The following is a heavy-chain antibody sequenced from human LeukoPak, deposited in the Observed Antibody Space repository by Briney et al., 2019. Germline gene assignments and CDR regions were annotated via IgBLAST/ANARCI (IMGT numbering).Heavy chain of an antibody. D-gene: IGHD1-7*01. CDR1: GYTFTSYD. Sequence: ASVKVSCKASGYTFTSYDINWVRQATGQGLEWMGWMNPNTGNTGYAQKFQGRVTVTRSTSISTAYMELSSLRYEDTAVYYCARGRPNGVLWGTQNWFDPWGQGTLVTVSS. J-gene: IGHJ5*02. V-gene: IGHV1-8*01. CDR2: MNPNTGNT. CDR3: ARGRPNGVLWGTQNWFDP.